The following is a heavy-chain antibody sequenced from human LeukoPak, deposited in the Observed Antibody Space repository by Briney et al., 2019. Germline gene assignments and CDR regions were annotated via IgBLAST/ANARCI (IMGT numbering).Heavy chain of an antibody. CDR1: GGSISSSSYY. J-gene: IGHJ4*02. D-gene: IGHD1-1*01. V-gene: IGHV4-39*01. CDR2: IYYSGST. Sequence: SETLSLTCTVSGGSISSSSYYWGWIRQPPGKGPEWIGSIYYSGSTYYNPSLKSRVTISVDTSKNQFSLKLSSVTAADTSVYYCARHSQLELYMAFDYWGQGTLVTVSS. CDR3: ARHSQLELYMAFDY.